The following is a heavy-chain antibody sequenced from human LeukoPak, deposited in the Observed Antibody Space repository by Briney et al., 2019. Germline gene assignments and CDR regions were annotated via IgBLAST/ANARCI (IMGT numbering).Heavy chain of an antibody. J-gene: IGHJ3*02. CDR2: IYYSGST. V-gene: IGHV4-59*01. D-gene: IGHD2-15*01. CDR1: GGSISSYY. CDR3: ARDLTPGGAFDI. Sequence: SETLSLTCTVSGGSISSYYWSWIRQPPGKGLEWIGYIYYSGSTNYNPSLKSRVTISVDTSKNQFSLKLSSVTAADTAVYYCARDLTPGGAFDIWGQGTMVTVSS.